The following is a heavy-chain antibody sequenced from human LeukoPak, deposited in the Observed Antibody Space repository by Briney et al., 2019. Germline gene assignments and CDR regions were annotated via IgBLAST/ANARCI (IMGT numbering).Heavy chain of an antibody. CDR2: IIPIFGTA. D-gene: IGHD2-2*01. Sequence: GASVKVSCKASGYTFTSYGISWVRQAPGQGLEWMGGIIPIFGTANYAQKFQGRVTITADESTSTAYMELSSLRSEDTAVYYCARVREDCSSTSCYSYYFDYWGQGTLVTVSS. J-gene: IGHJ4*02. CDR3: ARVREDCSSTSCYSYYFDY. V-gene: IGHV1-69*13. CDR1: GYTFTSYG.